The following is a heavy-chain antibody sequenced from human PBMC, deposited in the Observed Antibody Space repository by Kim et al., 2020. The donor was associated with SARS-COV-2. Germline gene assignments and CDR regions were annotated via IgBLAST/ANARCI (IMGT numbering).Heavy chain of an antibody. D-gene: IGHD6-13*01. CDR3: AGGQQPSSNWFDP. J-gene: IGHJ5*02. V-gene: IGHV4-34*01. Sequence: YNPSLKSRVTISVDTSKNQFSLKLSSVTAADTAVYYCAGGQQPSSNWFDPWGQGTLVTVSS.